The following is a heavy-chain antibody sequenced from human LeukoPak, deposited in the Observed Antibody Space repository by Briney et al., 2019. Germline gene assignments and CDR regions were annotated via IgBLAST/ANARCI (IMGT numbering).Heavy chain of an antibody. J-gene: IGHJ4*02. V-gene: IGHV1-46*01. CDR1: GCTFTSYY. CDR3: ARDRSPYYYDSSGYSSGNNPDY. Sequence: ASVKVSCKAPGCTFTSYYMHWVRQAPGQGLEWMGIINPSGGSTSYAQKFQGRVTMTRDTSTSTVYMELSSLRSEDTAVCYCARDRSPYYYDSSGYSSGNNPDYWGQGTLVTVSS. D-gene: IGHD3-22*01. CDR2: INPSGGST.